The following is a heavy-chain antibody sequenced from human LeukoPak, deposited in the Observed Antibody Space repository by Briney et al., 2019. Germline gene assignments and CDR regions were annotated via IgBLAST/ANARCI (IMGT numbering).Heavy chain of an antibody. CDR3: ARGDYGDYVHFDY. D-gene: IGHD4-17*01. CDR2: IIPIFGTA. CDR1: GGTCSSYA. V-gene: IGHV1-69*05. Sequence: SVKVSCKASGGTCSSYAISWVRQAPGQGLEWMGGIIPIFGTANYAQKFQGRVTITTDESTSTAYMELSSLRSEDTAVYYCARGDYGDYVHFDYWGQGTLVTVSS. J-gene: IGHJ4*02.